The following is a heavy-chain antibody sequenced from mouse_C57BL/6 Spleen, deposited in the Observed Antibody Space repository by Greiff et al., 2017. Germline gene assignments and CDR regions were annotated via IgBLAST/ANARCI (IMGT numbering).Heavy chain of an antibody. CDR3: ARGGGGGPDY. J-gene: IGHJ2*01. D-gene: IGHD1-1*02. Sequence: QVQLKQPGAELVKPGASVKLSCKASGYTFTSYWMQWVKQRPGQGLEWIGEIDPSDSYTNYNQKFKGKATLTVDTSSSTAYMQLSSLTSEDSAVYYCARGGGGGPDYWGQGTTLTVSS. CDR2: IDPSDSYT. V-gene: IGHV1-50*01. CDR1: GYTFTSYW.